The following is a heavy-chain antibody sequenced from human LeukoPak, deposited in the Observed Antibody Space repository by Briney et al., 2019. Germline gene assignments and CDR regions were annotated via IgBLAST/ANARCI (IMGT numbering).Heavy chain of an antibody. CDR3: AHITVRLSEWPPRRTFDF. D-gene: IGHD3-16*02. CDR1: GFSLNTNGVG. J-gene: IGHJ4*02. CDR2: IYWDDDE. Sequence: SGPTLVKPTQTLTLTCTFSGFSLNTNGVGVGWIRQPPGKALESLALIYWDDDERLSPSLKSRLSITKDPSRNQVVLTMTNMDPVDTATYFCAHITVRLSEWPPRRTFDFWGQGILVIVSS. V-gene: IGHV2-5*02.